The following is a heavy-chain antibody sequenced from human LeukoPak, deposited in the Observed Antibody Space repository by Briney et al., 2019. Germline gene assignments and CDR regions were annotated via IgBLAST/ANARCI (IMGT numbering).Heavy chain of an antibody. CDR1: GGSISSYY. J-gene: IGHJ3*02. Sequence: SETLSLTCTVSGGSISSYYWSWIRQPPGKGLEWIGYIYYSGSTNYNPSLKSRVTISVDTSKNQFSLKLNSVAAADTAVYYCARVSGYYDSSGYYSHEAFDIWGQGTMVTVSS. D-gene: IGHD3-22*01. CDR2: IYYSGST. V-gene: IGHV4-59*08. CDR3: ARVSGYYDSSGYYSHEAFDI.